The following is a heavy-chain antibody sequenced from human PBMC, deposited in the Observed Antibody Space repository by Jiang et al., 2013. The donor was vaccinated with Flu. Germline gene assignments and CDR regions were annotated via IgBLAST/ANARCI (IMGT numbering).Heavy chain of an antibody. J-gene: IGHJ4*02. Sequence: VKVSCKASGYTFTSYAMHWVRQAPGQRLEWMGWINAGNGNTKYSQKFQGRVTITRDTSASTAYMELSSLRSEDTAVYYCARDLFSYGSGSYPLGYWGQGTLVTVSS. D-gene: IGHD3-10*01. CDR3: ARDLFSYGSGSYPLGY. CDR2: INAGNGNT. CDR1: GYTFTSYA. V-gene: IGHV1-3*01.